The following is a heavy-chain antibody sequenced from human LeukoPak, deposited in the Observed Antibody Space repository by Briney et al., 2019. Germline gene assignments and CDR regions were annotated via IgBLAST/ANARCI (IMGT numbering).Heavy chain of an antibody. J-gene: IGHJ5*02. CDR3: ARRFYDSSGET. CDR1: GGTFSSYA. D-gene: IGHD3-22*01. Sequence: SVTVSCKASGGTFSSYAISWVRQAPGQGLEWMGRIIPIFGIANYAQKFQGRVTITADKSTSTAYMELSSLRSEDTAVYYCARRFYDSSGETWGQGTLVTVSS. CDR2: IIPIFGIA. V-gene: IGHV1-69*04.